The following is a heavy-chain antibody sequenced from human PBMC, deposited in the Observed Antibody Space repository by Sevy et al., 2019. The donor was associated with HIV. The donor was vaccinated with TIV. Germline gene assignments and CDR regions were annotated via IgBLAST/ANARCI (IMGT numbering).Heavy chain of an antibody. CDR1: GFTFSSYA. CDR2: ISGSGGST. J-gene: IGHJ6*03. V-gene: IGHV3-23*01. Sequence: GGSLRLSCAASGFTFSSYAMSWVRQAPGKGLEWVSAISGSGGSTYYADSVKGRFTISRDNSKNTLYLQMNSLRAEDTAVYYCAKGGRVSRFLEWLSPMDYSMDVWGKGTTVTVSS. D-gene: IGHD3-3*01. CDR3: AKGGRVSRFLEWLSPMDYSMDV.